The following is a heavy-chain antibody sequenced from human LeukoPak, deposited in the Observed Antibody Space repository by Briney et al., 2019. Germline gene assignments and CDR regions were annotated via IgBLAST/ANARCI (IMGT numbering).Heavy chain of an antibody. CDR3: ARDGIAAAGTDSHYYYYYMDV. CDR2: INPSGGST. J-gene: IGHJ6*03. V-gene: IGHV1-46*01. CDR1: GYTFTSYY. D-gene: IGHD6-13*01. Sequence: ASGNVSCKAAGYTFTSYYMHWVRQPPGQGLEWMGIINPSGGSTSYAQKFKGRVTMTRDMSTSTVYMELSSLRSEDTAVYYCARDGIAAAGTDSHYYYYYMDVWGKGTTVTVSS.